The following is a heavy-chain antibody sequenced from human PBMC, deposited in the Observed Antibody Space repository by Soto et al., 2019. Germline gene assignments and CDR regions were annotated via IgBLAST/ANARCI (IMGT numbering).Heavy chain of an antibody. CDR1: GYTFTSYD. J-gene: IGHJ4*02. Sequence: EASVKVSCKASGYTFTSYDINWVRQATGQGLEWMGWMNPNSGNTGYAQKFQGRVTMTTDTSTSTAYMELRSLRSDDAAVYYCARKLLAVAGTEFDYWGQGTLVTVSS. V-gene: IGHV1-8*01. D-gene: IGHD6-19*01. CDR3: ARKLLAVAGTEFDY. CDR2: MNPNSGNT.